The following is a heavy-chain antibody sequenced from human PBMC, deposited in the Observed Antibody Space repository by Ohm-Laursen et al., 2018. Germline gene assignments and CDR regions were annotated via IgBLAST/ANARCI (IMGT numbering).Heavy chain of an antibody. D-gene: IGHD3-10*01. CDR2: IYYGGST. J-gene: IGHJ5*02. Sequence: TLSLTCTVSGDSISSGGYFWSWIRQHPGKGLEWIGYIYYGGSTYYNPSLKSRVTISVDKSKNQFSLKLSSVTAADTAVYYVARAGSYYGSVVFDPWGQGTLVTVSS. CDR1: GDSISSGGYF. CDR3: ARAGSYYGSVVFDP. V-gene: IGHV4-31*03.